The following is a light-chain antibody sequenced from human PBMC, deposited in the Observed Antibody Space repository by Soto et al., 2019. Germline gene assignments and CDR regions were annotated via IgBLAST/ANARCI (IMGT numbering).Light chain of an antibody. CDR3: QQYTSWPLT. V-gene: IGKV3D-15*01. CDR1: QNVYNN. J-gene: IGKJ4*01. CDR2: AAS. Sequence: EVVMTQSPATLSVSPGERATLSCRTSQNVYNNLAWYLQKPGQAPRLLISAASTRATGIPARFSGSGSGTESPLTINRLQSEYFAVYYWQQYTSWPLTFGGGTKVEIK.